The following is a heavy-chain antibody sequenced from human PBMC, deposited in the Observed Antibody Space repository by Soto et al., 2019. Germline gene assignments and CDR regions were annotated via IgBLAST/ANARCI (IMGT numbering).Heavy chain of an antibody. CDR1: GFTFTKSG. D-gene: IGHD6-13*01. V-gene: IGHV3-23*01. CDR2: IGGSGRKT. Sequence: LRLSCAASGFTFTKSGMSWVRQAPGKGLEWVAGIGGSGRKTYYADSVKGRFSISRDNSKNSLFLQMNSLSADDTAIYYCAKDGLSDSPSAIDYWGLGTLVTVSS. CDR3: AKDGLSDSPSAIDY. J-gene: IGHJ4*02.